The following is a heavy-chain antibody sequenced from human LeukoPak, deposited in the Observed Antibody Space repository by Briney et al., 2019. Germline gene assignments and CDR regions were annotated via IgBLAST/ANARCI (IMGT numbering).Heavy chain of an antibody. D-gene: IGHD3-16*01. Sequence: LRLSCAVSGFTFSSFGMTWVRQHPGKGLEWIGYIYYSGSTYYNPSLKSRVTISVDTSKNQFSLKLSSVTAADTAVYYCARDDYVWGSHNWGQGTLVTVSS. CDR3: ARDDYVWGSHN. J-gene: IGHJ4*02. CDR2: IYYSGST. V-gene: IGHV4-31*02. CDR1: GFTFSSFG.